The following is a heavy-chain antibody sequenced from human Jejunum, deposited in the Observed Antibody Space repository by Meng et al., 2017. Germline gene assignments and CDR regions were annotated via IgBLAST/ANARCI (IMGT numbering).Heavy chain of an antibody. CDR3: ARDWFTSLAD. D-gene: IGHD3-16*01. CDR1: GFSFSDPY. V-gene: IGHV3-72*01. Sequence: GESLKISCAASGFSFSDPYMDWVRQAPGKGLEWVGRIKNKRDSYTADYAASVKGRFTISRDDSENSLFLQMNNLKTEDTAVYYCARDWFTSLADWGQGTLVTVSS. CDR2: IKNKRDSYTA. J-gene: IGHJ4*02.